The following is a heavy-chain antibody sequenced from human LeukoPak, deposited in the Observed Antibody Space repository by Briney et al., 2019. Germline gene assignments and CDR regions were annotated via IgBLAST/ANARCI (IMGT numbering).Heavy chain of an antibody. CDR2: IIPHSGGT. CDR3: STEDKYCTTPNCGAY. V-gene: IGHV1-2*02. CDR1: GYTFTSYY. Sequence: GASVTVSCKASGYTFTSYYIHWVRQAPGQDLEWMGFIIPHSGGTTYEQRFQGRVTMTRDMSIGTFYMELSSLRSDDTAVYYCSTEDKYCTTPNCGAYWGQGTLVTVSS. D-gene: IGHD2-8*01. J-gene: IGHJ4*02.